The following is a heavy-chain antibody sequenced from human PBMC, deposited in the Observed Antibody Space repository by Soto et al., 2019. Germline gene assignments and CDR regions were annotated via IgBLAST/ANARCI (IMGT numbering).Heavy chain of an antibody. CDR3: ARGGVPAAIHYGMDV. J-gene: IGHJ6*02. D-gene: IGHD2-2*02. Sequence: PSETLSLTCTVSGGSISSYYWSWIRQPAGKGLEWIGRIYTSGSTNYNPSLKSRVTMSVDTSKNQFSLKLSSVTAADTAVYYCARGGVPAAIHYGMDVWGQGTTVTVSS. V-gene: IGHV4-4*07. CDR1: GGSISSYY. CDR2: IYTSGST.